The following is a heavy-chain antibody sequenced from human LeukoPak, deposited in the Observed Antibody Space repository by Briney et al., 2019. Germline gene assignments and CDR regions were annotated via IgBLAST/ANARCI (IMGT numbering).Heavy chain of an antibody. CDR1: GYTFTAYW. CDR2: INPNSGGT. CDR3: ARGGGRSYSSFDP. J-gene: IGHJ5*02. Sequence: ASVKVSCTTSGYTFTAYWIHWVRQAPGQGPELMGWINPNSGGTLFAPRFQGRVTMTTDTSIATVHMGLSGLTSDDTAVYYCARGGGRSYSSFDPWGQGTLVAVSS. V-gene: IGHV1-2*02. D-gene: IGHD3-10*01.